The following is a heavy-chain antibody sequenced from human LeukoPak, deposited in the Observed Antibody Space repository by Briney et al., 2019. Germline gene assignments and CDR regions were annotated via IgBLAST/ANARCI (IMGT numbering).Heavy chain of an antibody. CDR2: INHSGST. CDR3: ARAFGSG. J-gene: IGHJ4*02. Sequence: SETLSLTCAVYGGSFSGYYWSWVHQPPGKGLEWIGEINHSGSTNYNPSLKSRVTISVDTSKNQFSLKLSSVTAADTAVYYCARAFGSGWGQGTLVTVSS. CDR1: GGSFSGYY. D-gene: IGHD3-10*01. V-gene: IGHV4-34*01.